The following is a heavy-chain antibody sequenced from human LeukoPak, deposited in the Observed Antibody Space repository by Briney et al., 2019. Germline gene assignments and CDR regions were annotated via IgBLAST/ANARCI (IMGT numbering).Heavy chain of an antibody. CDR2: ISGSDGST. CDR1: GFTFSNYA. D-gene: IGHD2-15*01. V-gene: IGHV3-23*01. J-gene: IGHJ4*02. Sequence: DPGGSLRLSCTASGFTFSNYAMSWVRRAPGKGLEWVSTISGSDGSTYYADSVKGRFTISRDNSKNTLYLQMNSLRVEDTAIYYCAKGRGYCTGGSCYSDYWGQGTLVTVSS. CDR3: AKGRGYCTGGSCYSDY.